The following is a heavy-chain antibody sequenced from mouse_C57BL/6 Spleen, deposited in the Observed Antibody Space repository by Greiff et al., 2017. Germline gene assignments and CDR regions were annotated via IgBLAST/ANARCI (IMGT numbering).Heavy chain of an antibody. CDR1: GYTFTSYW. V-gene: IGHV1-64*01. CDR3: ARSGTTVVEAYAMDY. Sequence: QVQLQQPGAELVKPGASVKLSCKASGYTFTSYWMHWVKQRPGQGLEWIGMIHPNSGSTNYNEKFKSKATLTVDKSSSTAYMQLSSLTSEDSAVYYGARSGTTVVEAYAMDYWGQGTSVTVSS. D-gene: IGHD1-1*01. J-gene: IGHJ4*01. CDR2: IHPNSGST.